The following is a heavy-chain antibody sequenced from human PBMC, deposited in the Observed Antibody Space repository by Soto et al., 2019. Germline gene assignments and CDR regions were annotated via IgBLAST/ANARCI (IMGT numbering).Heavy chain of an antibody. V-gene: IGHV3-30-3*01. CDR2: ISYDGSNK. D-gene: IGHD6-6*01. Sequence: PGGSLRLSCAASGFTFSSYAMHWVRQAPGKGLEWVAVISYDGSNKYYADSVKGRFTISRDNSKNTLYLQMNSLRAEDTAVYYCGRVWRSSRSTLQDYCGQGT. CDR3: GRVWRSSRSTLQDY. J-gene: IGHJ4*02. CDR1: GFTFSSYA.